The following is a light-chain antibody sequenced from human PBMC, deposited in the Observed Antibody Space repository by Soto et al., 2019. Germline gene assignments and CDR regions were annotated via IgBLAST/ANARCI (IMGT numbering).Light chain of an antibody. CDR2: EVT. V-gene: IGLV2-14*01. CDR1: SSDVGGYDY. Sequence: SVLTQPSSLSGSPGQSVAISCTGTSSDVGGYDYVSWYQQHPDKAPKLMIYEVTKRPSGVSNRFSGSKSGNTASLTISGLQPEDEADYYCSSHTSGSTRVFGSGTKVTVL. J-gene: IGLJ1*01. CDR3: SSHTSGSTRV.